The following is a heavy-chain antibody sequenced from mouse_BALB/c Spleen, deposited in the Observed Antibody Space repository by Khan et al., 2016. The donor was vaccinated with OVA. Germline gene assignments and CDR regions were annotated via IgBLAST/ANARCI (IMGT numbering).Heavy chain of an antibody. D-gene: IGHD1-1*01. CDR1: GYSITSDYA. Sequence: EVQLQESGPGLVKPSQSLSLTCTVTGYSITSDYAWNWIRQFPGNKLEWVGYISYSGRTSYNPSLKSRISITRDTSKNQIFLQLNSVTTEDTATXYCARSVTITTVVAPDFDSCCQCTTLTVSS. CDR3: ARSVTITTVVAPDFDS. CDR2: ISYSGRT. V-gene: IGHV3-2*02. J-gene: IGHJ2*01.